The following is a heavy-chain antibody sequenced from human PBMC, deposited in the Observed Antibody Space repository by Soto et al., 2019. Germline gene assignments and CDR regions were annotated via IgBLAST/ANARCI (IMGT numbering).Heavy chain of an antibody. CDR1: GGSISSYY. V-gene: IGHV4-59*08. Sequence: SETLSLTCTVSGGSISSYYWSWIRQPPGKGLEWIGYIYYSGSTNYNPSLKSRVTISVDTSKNQFSLKLSSVTAADTAVYYCARRVTRRGVYYYYMDVWGKGTTVTVSS. D-gene: IGHD3-3*01. CDR3: ARRVTRRGVYYYYMDV. CDR2: IYYSGST. J-gene: IGHJ6*03.